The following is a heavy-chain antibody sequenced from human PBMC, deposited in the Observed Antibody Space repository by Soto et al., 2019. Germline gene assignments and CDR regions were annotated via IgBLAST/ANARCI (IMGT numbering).Heavy chain of an antibody. CDR2: ISYDGSNK. J-gene: IGHJ6*02. CDR1: GFTFSSYG. Sequence: QVQLVESGGGVVQPGRSLRLSCAASGFTFSSYGMQWVRQAPGKGLEWVAVISYDGSNKYYADSVKGRFTISRDNSKNTLYLRMIGLRAGDTAVYYCVSRPEVRWNRQPRCGYGMDVWGQVTTVTVSS. V-gene: IGHV3-30*03. D-gene: IGHD4-17*01. CDR3: VSRPEVRWNRQPRCGYGMDV.